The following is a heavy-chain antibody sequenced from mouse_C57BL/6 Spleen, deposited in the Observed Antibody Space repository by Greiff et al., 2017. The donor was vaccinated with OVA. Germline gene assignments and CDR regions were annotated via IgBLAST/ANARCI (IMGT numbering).Heavy chain of an antibody. Sequence: VKLQQPGAELVKPGASVKLSCKASGYTFTSYWMHWVKQRPGQGLEWIGMIHPNSGSTNYNEKFKSKATLTVDKSSSTAYMQLSSLTSEDSAVYYCARRNGYYDDYWGQGTTLTVSS. CDR2: IHPNSGST. J-gene: IGHJ2*01. CDR3: ARRNGYYDDY. V-gene: IGHV1-64*01. D-gene: IGHD2-2*01. CDR1: GYTFTSYW.